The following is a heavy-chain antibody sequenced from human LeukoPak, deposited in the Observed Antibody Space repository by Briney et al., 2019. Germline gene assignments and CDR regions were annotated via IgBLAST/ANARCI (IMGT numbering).Heavy chain of an antibody. D-gene: IGHD2-8*02. V-gene: IGHV1-2*02. CDR2: INPNSGGT. Sequence: ASVKVSCKASGYTFTGYYMHWVRQAPGQGPEWMGWINPNSGGTNYAQKFQGRVTMTRDTSISTAYMELSRLRSDDTAVYYCAREDTLWYYFDYWGQGALVTVSS. CDR1: GYTFTGYY. CDR3: AREDTLWYYFDY. J-gene: IGHJ4*02.